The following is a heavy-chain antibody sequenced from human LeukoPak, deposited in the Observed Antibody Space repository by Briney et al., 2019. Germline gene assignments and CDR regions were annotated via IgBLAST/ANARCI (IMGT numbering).Heavy chain of an antibody. CDR3: ARHLPHSSVNKRGPDY. CDR1: GGSISSSSYH. J-gene: IGHJ4*02. D-gene: IGHD6-19*01. V-gene: IGHV4-39*01. CDR2: IYYSGST. Sequence: SETLSLTCTVSGGSISSSSYHWGWIRQPPGKGLEWIGNIYYSGSTYYIPSLQSRVAISVDTSKNQFSLRLSSVTAADTAVYYCARHLPHSSVNKRGPDYWGQGTLVTVSS.